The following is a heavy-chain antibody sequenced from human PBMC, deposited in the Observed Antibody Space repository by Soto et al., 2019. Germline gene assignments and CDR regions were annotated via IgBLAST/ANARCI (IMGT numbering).Heavy chain of an antibody. CDR3: ARDRPRIEYYYDSSGSDAFDI. D-gene: IGHD3-22*01. J-gene: IGHJ3*02. V-gene: IGHV1-3*01. Sequence: ASVKVSCKASGYTFTSYAMHWVRQAPGQRLEWMGWINAGNGNTKYSQKFQGRVTITRDTSASTAYMELSSLRSEDTAVYYCARDRPRIEYYYDSSGSDAFDIWGQGKMVTGSS. CDR1: GYTFTSYA. CDR2: INAGNGNT.